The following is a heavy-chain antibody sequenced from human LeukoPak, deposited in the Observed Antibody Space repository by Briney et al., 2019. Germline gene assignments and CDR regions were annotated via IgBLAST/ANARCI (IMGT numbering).Heavy chain of an antibody. D-gene: IGHD1-26*01. CDR3: AKDEDRTLYSGSYLDY. V-gene: IGHV1-46*01. J-gene: IGHJ4*02. CDR1: GYTFSNYD. Sequence: ASVKVSCKASGYTFSNYDMDWVRQAPGQGLEWMGMITPSGGISYAQKFQGRVTMTRDMSTNTVYMELSSLRAEDTAVYYCAKDEDRTLYSGSYLDYWGQGTLVTVSS. CDR2: ITPSGGI.